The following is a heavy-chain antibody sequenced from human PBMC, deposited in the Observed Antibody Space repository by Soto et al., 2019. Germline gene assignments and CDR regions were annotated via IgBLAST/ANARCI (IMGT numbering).Heavy chain of an antibody. J-gene: IGHJ4*02. CDR1: GDSISRSHW. V-gene: IGHV4-4*02. CDR3: ARVRYDRSGFDH. CDR2: ISHSGIT. Sequence: QVQLQESGPGLVRPSGALSVTCAVSGDSISRSHWWSWVRQSPGKGLEWIAEISHSGITNYNPSLKSRVTISGVKSKNQLSLKLTSVTAADTAVYYCARVRYDRSGFDHWGQGTLVSVSS. D-gene: IGHD3-22*01.